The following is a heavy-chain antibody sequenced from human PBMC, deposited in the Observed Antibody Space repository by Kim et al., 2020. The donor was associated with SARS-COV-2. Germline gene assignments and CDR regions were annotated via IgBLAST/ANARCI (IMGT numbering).Heavy chain of an antibody. V-gene: IGHV1-69*13. CDR3: ARDLDDYARMDL. J-gene: IGHJ6*02. CDR2: IIPIFGTA. Sequence: SVKVSCKASGGTFSSYAISWVRQAPGQGLEWMGGIIPIFGTANYAQKFQGRVTITADESTSTAYMELSSLRSEDTAVYYCARDLDDYARMDLWGQGTTATLSS. D-gene: IGHD4-17*01. CDR1: GGTFSSYA.